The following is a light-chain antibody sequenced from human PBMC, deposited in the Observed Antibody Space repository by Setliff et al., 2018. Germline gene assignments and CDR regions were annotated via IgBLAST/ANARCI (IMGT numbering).Light chain of an antibody. J-gene: IGLJ2*01. CDR1: SSDVGGYDY. CDR2: EVS. Sequence: LTQPAAVSGSPGQSITISCTGTSSDVGGYDYVSWYQQHPGKAPKLMIYEVSKRPSGVSDRFSGSKSGNTASLTISGLQAEDEADYYCLSYTSKTTHAPFGGGTKVTVL. CDR3: LSYTSKTTHAP. V-gene: IGLV2-14*03.